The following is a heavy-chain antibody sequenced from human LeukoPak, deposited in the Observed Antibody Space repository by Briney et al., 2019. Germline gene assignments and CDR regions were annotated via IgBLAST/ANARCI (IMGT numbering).Heavy chain of an antibody. CDR2: IRNSGST. CDR3: ARWAAAGERRENWFDP. Sequence: SGTLSLTCTVSVGSISSDYSSWIRQSPGKRLERIGYIRNSGSTNYTPSLKSRVTMSVDTSKNQFSLKLSSVTAADTAVYYCARWAAAGERRENWFDPWGQGTLVTVSS. V-gene: IGHV4-59*01. J-gene: IGHJ5*02. CDR1: VGSISSDY. D-gene: IGHD6-13*01.